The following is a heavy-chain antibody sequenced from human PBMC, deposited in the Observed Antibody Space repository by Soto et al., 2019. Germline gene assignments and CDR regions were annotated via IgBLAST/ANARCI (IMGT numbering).Heavy chain of an antibody. CDR1: GGSISSNY. V-gene: IGHV4-59*01. D-gene: IGHD6-13*01. Sequence: PSETLSLTCTDSGGSISSNYWTWIRQSPGKGLEWIGYVYNSGSTNYNPSLKSRVTISEDTSKSQFSLKVNSMTAADTAVYYCARYRREAVAGYTLDNWGQGILVTVSS. CDR3: ARYRREAVAGYTLDN. CDR2: VYNSGST. J-gene: IGHJ4*02.